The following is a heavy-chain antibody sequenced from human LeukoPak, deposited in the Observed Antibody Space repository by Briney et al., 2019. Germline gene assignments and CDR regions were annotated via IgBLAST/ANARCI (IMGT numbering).Heavy chain of an antibody. V-gene: IGHV1-2*02. CDR2: INPNNGDT. D-gene: IGHD2-21*02. J-gene: IGHJ4*02. Sequence: ASVKVSCKASGYTFTDYYMHWVRQAPGQGLEWMGWINPNNGDTNFAQRFQGRVTMTRDTSITTAYMELSRLRSDDTAVYYCARDLVTSEDYWGQGTLVTVSS. CDR3: ARDLVTSEDY. CDR1: GYTFTDYY.